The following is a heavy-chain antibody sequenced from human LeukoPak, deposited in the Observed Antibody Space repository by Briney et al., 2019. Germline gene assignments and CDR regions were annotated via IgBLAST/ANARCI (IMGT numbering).Heavy chain of an antibody. CDR2: ISERGGST. CDR3: AKRGVVIRGLLVIGYHQEAYHYDF. J-gene: IGHJ4*02. Sequence: GGSLRLSCVVPGISLSNYAMTWVRQAPGKGLEWVSYISERGGSTTYADFVKGRFTISRDTSLNTLYLQMNNLRAEDTAVYFCAKRGVVIRGLLVIGYHQEAYHYDFWGQGVLVTVSS. V-gene: IGHV3-23*01. D-gene: IGHD3-10*01. CDR1: GISLSNYA.